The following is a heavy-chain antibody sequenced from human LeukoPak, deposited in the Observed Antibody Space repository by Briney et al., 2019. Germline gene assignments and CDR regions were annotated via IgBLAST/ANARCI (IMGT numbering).Heavy chain of an antibody. V-gene: IGHV4-59*01. D-gene: IGHD2/OR15-2a*01. Sequence: SETLSLTCAVSGGSISTYYWSWIRQPPGKGLEWIGYIYSSGSTNYNPSLKSRVIIPLDTSKSQFSLKLSSVTAAVTAVYYCARSFSARMFFDYWGQGSLVTVSS. CDR3: ARSFSARMFFDY. CDR1: GGSISTYY. J-gene: IGHJ4*02. CDR2: IYSSGST.